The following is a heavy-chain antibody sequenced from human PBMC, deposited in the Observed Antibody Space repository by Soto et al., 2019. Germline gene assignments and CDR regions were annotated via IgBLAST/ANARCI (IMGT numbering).Heavy chain of an antibody. J-gene: IGHJ4*02. D-gene: IGHD2-2*02. Sequence: PGESLKISWKGSGYSFSSYWIAWVRQMPGKGLEWMGIIYPGDSVTRYSPSFQGQVTISADKSISTAYLQWSSLKASDTAMYYCARQEFSYTSTDFRGQGTLVTVSS. V-gene: IGHV5-51*01. CDR3: ARQEFSYTSTDF. CDR1: GYSFSSYW. CDR2: IYPGDSVT.